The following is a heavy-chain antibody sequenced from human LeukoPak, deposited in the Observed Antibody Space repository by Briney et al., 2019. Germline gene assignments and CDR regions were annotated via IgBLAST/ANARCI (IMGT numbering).Heavy chain of an antibody. CDR2: ISSSGSYI. CDR3: AREGPINNGDLDY. D-gene: IGHD1/OR15-1a*01. V-gene: IGHV3-21*01. Sequence: GGSLRLSCAASGFTFSSYSMNWVRQAPGKGLEWVTSISSSGSYIFHADSVKGRFTISRDNAQNSLYLQMNSLRAEDTAVYYCAREGPINNGDLDYWGQRTLVTVSS. CDR1: GFTFSSYS. J-gene: IGHJ4*02.